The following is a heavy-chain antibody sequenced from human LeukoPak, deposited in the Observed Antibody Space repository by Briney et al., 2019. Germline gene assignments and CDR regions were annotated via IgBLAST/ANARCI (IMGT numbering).Heavy chain of an antibody. D-gene: IGHD4-17*01. Sequence: GGSLRLSCAASGFTLSDYYMSWIRQAPGKGLEWVSYISSSGSTIYYADSVKGRFTISRDNAKNSLYLQMNSLRAEDTAVYYYARAPLGDYHLDYWGQGTLVTVSS. J-gene: IGHJ4*02. V-gene: IGHV3-11*01. CDR2: ISSSGSTI. CDR1: GFTLSDYY. CDR3: ARAPLGDYHLDY.